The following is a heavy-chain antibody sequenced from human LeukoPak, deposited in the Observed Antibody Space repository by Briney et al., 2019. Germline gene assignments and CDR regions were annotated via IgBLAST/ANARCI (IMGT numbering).Heavy chain of an antibody. CDR1: GFIFSDFY. J-gene: IGHJ4*02. CDR2: ISPTSSDT. CDR3: VKTGGRNGGDS. D-gene: IGHD3-16*01. V-gene: IGHV3-11*06. Sequence: GGSLRLSCTASGFIFSDFYMSWIRQAPGKGLEWLPYISPTSSDTNYADSVKGRFFVSRDNARKSLYLQMNSLRAEDTAVYYCVKTGGRNGGDSWGQGTLVTVSS.